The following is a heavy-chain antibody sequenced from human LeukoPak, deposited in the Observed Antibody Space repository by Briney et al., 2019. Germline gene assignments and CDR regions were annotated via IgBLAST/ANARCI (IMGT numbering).Heavy chain of an antibody. J-gene: IGHJ5*02. CDR1: GGTFSSYA. CDR2: IIPIFGTA. CDR3: GAVGELDYGDYGGGNWFDP. V-gene: IGHV1-69*05. D-gene: IGHD4-17*01. Sequence: SVKVSCKASGGTFSSYAISWVRQAPGQGLEWMGGIIPIFGTANYAQKFQGRVTITTDESTSTAYMELSSLRSEDTAVYYCGAVGELDYGDYGGGNWFDPWGQGTLVTVSS.